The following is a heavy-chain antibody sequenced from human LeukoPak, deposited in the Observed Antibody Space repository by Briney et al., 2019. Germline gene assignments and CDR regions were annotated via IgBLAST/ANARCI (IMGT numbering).Heavy chain of an antibody. D-gene: IGHD1-26*01. CDR1: GFTFDDYA. CDR2: ISWNSGSI. V-gene: IGHV3-9*01. CDR3: VRDMSGKYSFDY. Sequence: HTGGSLRLSCAASGFTFDDYAMHWVRQAPGKGLEWVSGISWNSGSIGYADSVKGRFTISRDNAKNTLFLELSSLRTDDTAVYYCVRDMSGKYSFDYWGQGTLVIVST. J-gene: IGHJ4*02.